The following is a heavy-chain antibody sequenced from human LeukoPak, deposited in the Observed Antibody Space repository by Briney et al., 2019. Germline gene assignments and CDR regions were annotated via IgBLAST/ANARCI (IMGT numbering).Heavy chain of an antibody. CDR1: GGSFSGYF. J-gene: IGHJ4*02. Sequence: SETLSLTCVVYGGSFSGYFWSWLRQPPGKGLEWIGEITPSGSTNYSPSLKSRVSISIDTSKNKLSLRLTSVTAADSAVYYCASSFYYDSRDYWGQGTLVTVSS. CDR3: ASSFYYDSRDY. D-gene: IGHD3-22*01. CDR2: ITPSGST. V-gene: IGHV4-34*01.